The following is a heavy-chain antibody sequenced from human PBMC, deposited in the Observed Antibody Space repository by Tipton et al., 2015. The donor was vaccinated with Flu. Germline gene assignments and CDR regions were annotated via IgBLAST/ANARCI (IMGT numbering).Heavy chain of an antibody. CDR2: IYHSGST. Sequence: GLVKPSETLSLTCTVSGYSISSGYYWGWIRQPPGKGLEWIGSIYHSGSTYYNPSLKSRVTISVDTSKNQFSLKLSSVTAADTAVYYCARGPEQWLVNPHYPDYWGQGTLVTVSS. J-gene: IGHJ4*02. CDR3: ARGPEQWLVNPHYPDY. V-gene: IGHV4-38-2*02. CDR1: GYSISSGYY. D-gene: IGHD6-19*01.